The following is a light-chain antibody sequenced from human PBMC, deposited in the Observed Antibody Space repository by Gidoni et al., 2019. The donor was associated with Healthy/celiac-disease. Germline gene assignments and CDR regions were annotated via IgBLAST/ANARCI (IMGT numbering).Light chain of an antibody. V-gene: IGLV2-14*01. Sequence: QSALTQPASVSGSPGQSITISCTGTSSDVGGYHYVSWYQQHPGKAPKLMIYDVSNRPSGVSKRFSGSKSGNTASLTISGLQAEDEADYYCSSYTSSSTLVVFGGGTKLTVL. J-gene: IGLJ2*01. CDR1: SSDVGGYHY. CDR2: DVS. CDR3: SSYTSSSTLVV.